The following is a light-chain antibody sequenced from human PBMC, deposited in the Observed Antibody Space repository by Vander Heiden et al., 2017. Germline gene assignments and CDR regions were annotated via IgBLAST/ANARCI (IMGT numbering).Light chain of an antibody. V-gene: IGKV1-9*01. CDR2: ATS. CDR1: QGINSY. Sequence: DIQLTQSPSFLSASVGDRVTITCRASQGINSYLAWYQQKPGKAPKLLIYATSTLKSGVPSRFSGSRYGTDFTLTISSLQPEDFATYYCQQLNSYPLFTFGHGTKVDFK. CDR3: QQLNSYPLFT. J-gene: IGKJ3*01.